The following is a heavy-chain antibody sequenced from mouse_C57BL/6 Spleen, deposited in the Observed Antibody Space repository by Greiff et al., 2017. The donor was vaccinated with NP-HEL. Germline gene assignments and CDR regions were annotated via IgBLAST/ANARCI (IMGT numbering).Heavy chain of an antibody. CDR3: ARANWDDGYFDV. D-gene: IGHD4-1*01. CDR1: GYSITSGYY. Sequence: EVQLQQSGPGLVKPSQSLSLTCSVTGYSITSGYYWNWIRQFPGNKLEWMGYISYDGSNNYNPSLKNRISITRDTSKNQFFLKLNSVTTEDTATYYCARANWDDGYFDVWGTGTTVTVSS. V-gene: IGHV3-6*01. J-gene: IGHJ1*03. CDR2: ISYDGSN.